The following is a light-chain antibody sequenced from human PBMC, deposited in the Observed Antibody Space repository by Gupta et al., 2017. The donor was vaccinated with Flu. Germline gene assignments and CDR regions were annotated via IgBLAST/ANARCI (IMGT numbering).Light chain of an antibody. CDR2: DTS. Sequence: STGAVTSGHYPYWFQQKPSQAPRTLIYDTSNKHSWTPARFSGSLLGGKAALTLSGAQPEDEANYYCLLSYSGSWVFGGGTKLTVL. CDR3: LLSYSGSWV. J-gene: IGLJ3*02. V-gene: IGLV7-46*01. CDR1: TGAVTSGHY.